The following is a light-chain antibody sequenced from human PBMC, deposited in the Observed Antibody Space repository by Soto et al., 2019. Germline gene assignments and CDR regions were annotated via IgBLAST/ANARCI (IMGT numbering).Light chain of an antibody. Sequence: AAQLTQSTSSLSASVGDRVTISCRASQGIGSALAWYQQKPGKAPKVLIYDASSLKSGVPSRFSGSGSGTDFTLTISSLQPEDFATYYCQQFNSFPLTFGGGTKV. CDR3: QQFNSFPLT. V-gene: IGKV1-13*02. J-gene: IGKJ4*01. CDR2: DAS. CDR1: QGIGSA.